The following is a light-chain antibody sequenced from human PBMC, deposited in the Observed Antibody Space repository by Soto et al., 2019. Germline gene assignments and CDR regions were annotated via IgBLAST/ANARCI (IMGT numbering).Light chain of an antibody. V-gene: IGKV3-11*01. Sequence: EIVLTQSPATLSLSPGERATLSCRASQSVSSYLAWYQQKPGQAPRLLSYDASSRATGIPARFSGSGSGTDFTLTISSLEPEDFAVYYCQQRSNSFTFGTGTKVDIK. CDR2: DAS. J-gene: IGKJ3*01. CDR3: QQRSNSFT. CDR1: QSVSSY.